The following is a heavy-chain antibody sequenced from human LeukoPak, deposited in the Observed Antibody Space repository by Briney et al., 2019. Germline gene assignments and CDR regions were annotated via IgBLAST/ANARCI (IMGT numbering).Heavy chain of an antibody. CDR1: GFTFSTYW. Sequence: AGGSLRLSCAASGFTFSTYWMTWFRQAPGKGLEWVGFIRSKAYGGTTEYAASVKGRFTISRDDSKSIAYLQMNSLKTEDTAVYYCTRDGGGIAAAGTSIDYWGQGTLVTVSS. V-gene: IGHV3-49*03. J-gene: IGHJ4*02. CDR3: TRDGGGIAAAGTSIDY. CDR2: IRSKAYGGTT. D-gene: IGHD6-13*01.